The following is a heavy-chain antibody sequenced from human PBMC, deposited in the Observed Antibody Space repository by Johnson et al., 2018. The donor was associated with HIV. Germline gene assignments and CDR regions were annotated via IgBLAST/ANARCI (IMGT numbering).Heavy chain of an antibody. J-gene: IGHJ3*02. D-gene: IGHD3-16*02. CDR2: IKRKIEGETT. CDR3: TTAIVIDAFDI. CDR1: GFTFSNVW. Sequence: MQLVESGGGLVKPGGSLRLSCAASGFTFSNVWMTWVRQAPGKGLEWVGRIKRKIEGETTDYAAPVKGRFTISRDDSKNTLYLQMNSLTTEDTAVYYCTTAIVIDAFDIWSQGTMVTVSS. V-gene: IGHV3-15*01.